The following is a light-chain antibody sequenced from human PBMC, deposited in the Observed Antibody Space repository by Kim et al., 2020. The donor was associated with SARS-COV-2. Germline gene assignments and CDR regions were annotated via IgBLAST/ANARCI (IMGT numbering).Light chain of an antibody. CDR2: GAS. CDR3: QQYNIWPYT. CDR1: QSVSSD. V-gene: IGKV3-15*01. J-gene: IGKJ2*01. Sequence: SVSPGERATLACRASQSVSSDLAWYQQKPGQAPRLLIYGASTRATGIPARFSGSGSGTVFALTISSLQSEDFAVYYCQQYNIWPYTFGQGTKLEI.